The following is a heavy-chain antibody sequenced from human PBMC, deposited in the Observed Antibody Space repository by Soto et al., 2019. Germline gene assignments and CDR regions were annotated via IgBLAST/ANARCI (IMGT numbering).Heavy chain of an antibody. CDR3: ASDRRELLYVGESGRDV. CDR2: ISYDGSSK. CDR1: GFIFSSYA. J-gene: IGHJ6*04. D-gene: IGHD3-10*01. Sequence: QVQLVESGGGVVHIGRSLRLSCAASGFIFSSYALHWVRQTPGKGLEWVAVISYDGSSKTYADSVKGRFTISRDNYKNILYLQVNGLRGDDTALDYCASDRRELLYVGESGRDVWGEGTTVTVSS. V-gene: IGHV3-30-3*01.